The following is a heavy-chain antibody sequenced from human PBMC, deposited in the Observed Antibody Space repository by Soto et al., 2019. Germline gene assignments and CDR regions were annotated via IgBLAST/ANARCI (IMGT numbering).Heavy chain of an antibody. CDR3: ARHGYYYDRTNYHDS. Sequence: PSETLSLTCTVSGGSIISSDYYWGWIRQPPGKGLEWIGSIHYSGSTYYNPSLKSRVTISVDTSKSQFSLKLSSVTAADTAVYYCARHGYYYDRTNYHDSRAQGTPVPVSS. V-gene: IGHV4-39*01. D-gene: IGHD3-22*01. CDR2: IHYSGST. CDR1: GGSIISSDYY. J-gene: IGHJ1*01.